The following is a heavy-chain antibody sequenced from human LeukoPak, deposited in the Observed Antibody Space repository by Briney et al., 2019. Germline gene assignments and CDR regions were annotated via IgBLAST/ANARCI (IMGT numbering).Heavy chain of an antibody. V-gene: IGHV3-7*03. CDR3: AREIRSRNYEESTGYFNY. J-gene: IGHJ4*02. CDR2: IKHDGSEK. D-gene: IGHD3-22*01. CDR1: GFTFGKYW. Sequence: GGSLRLSCTASGFTFGKYWMSWVRQAPGKGLEWVANIKHDGSEKYYADSVKGRFSIFRDNAKTSVYLQLNSLRGEDTAVYFCAREIRSRNYEESTGYFNYWGQGTLVTVSS.